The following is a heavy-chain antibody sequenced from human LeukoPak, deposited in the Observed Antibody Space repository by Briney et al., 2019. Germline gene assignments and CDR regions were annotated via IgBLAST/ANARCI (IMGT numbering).Heavy chain of an antibody. D-gene: IGHD6-6*01. V-gene: IGHV4-39*01. J-gene: IGHJ5*02. Sequence: GSLRLSCAASGFTFSSYAMSWVRQPPGKGLEWIGSIYYSGSTYYNPSLKSRVTISVDTSKNQFSLKLSSVTAADTAVYYCARRQFYSSSSWFDPWGQGTLVTVSS. CDR2: IYYSGST. CDR3: ARRQFYSSSSWFDP. CDR1: GFTFSSYA.